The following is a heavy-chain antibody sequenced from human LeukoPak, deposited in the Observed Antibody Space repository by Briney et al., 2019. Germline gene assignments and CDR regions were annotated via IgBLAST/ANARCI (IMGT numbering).Heavy chain of an antibody. CDR3: ASAISGTYQAPFDY. Sequence: PGGSLRLSCAASGFTFDDYGMSWVRQAPGKGLEWVSGVNWNGGSTGYADSVKGRFTISRDNAKNSLYLQMNSLRAEDTALYYCASAISGTYQAPFDYWGQGTLVTVSS. CDR1: GFTFDDYG. J-gene: IGHJ4*02. CDR2: VNWNGGST. V-gene: IGHV3-20*04. D-gene: IGHD1-26*01.